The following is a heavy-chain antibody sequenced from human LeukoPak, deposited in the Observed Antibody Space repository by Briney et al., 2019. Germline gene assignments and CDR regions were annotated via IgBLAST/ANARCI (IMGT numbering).Heavy chain of an antibody. CDR1: GGSFSGHY. CDR2: VNHSGYT. J-gene: IGHJ4*02. V-gene: IGHV4-34*01. Sequence: SETLSLTCAVSGGSFSGHYWSWIRQSPEKGLEWIGEVNHSGYTNLNPSLKSRVTISVDTSKNQFSLKLSSVTAADTAIYYCARQLYGSDYWGQGTLVTVSS. CDR3: ARQLYGSDY. D-gene: IGHD4-17*01.